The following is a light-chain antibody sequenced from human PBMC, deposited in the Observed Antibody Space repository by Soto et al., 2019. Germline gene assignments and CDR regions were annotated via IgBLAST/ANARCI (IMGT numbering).Light chain of an antibody. J-gene: IGKJ1*01. CDR3: QHYNSYSEA. CDR2: KAS. V-gene: IGKV1-5*03. Sequence: IQMTQSPSTLSVSVGDRVTITCRASQTISSWLAWYQQKPGKAPKLLIYKASTLKSGVPSRFSGSGSGTEFTLTISSLQPDDFATYYCQHYNSYSEAFGQGTKLELK. CDR1: QTISSW.